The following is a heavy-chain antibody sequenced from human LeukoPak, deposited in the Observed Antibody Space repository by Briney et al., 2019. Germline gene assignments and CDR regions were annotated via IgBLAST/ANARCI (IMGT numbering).Heavy chain of an antibody. Sequence: ASVKVSCKASGYTFTGYYMHWVRQAPGQGLEWMGWINPNSGGTNYAQKFQGRVTMTRDTSISTAYMELSRLRSDDTAVYYCARDNDSRDPPHFDYWGQGTLVTVSS. CDR2: INPNSGGT. V-gene: IGHV1-2*02. D-gene: IGHD3-16*01. CDR1: GYTFTGYY. J-gene: IGHJ4*02. CDR3: ARDNDSRDPPHFDY.